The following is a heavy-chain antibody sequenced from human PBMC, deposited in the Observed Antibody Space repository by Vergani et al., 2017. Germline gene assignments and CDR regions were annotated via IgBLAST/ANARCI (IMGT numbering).Heavy chain of an antibody. J-gene: IGHJ4*02. CDR1: GFTFSSYA. CDR3: ARDRGLVGATEXFDY. CDR2: ISYDGSNK. D-gene: IGHD1-26*01. Sequence: QVQLVESGGGVVQPGRSLRLSCAASGFTFSSYAMHWVRQAPGKGLEWVAVISYDGSNKYYADSVKGRFTISRDNSKNTLYLQMNSLRAEDTAVYYCARDRGLVGATEXFDYWGQGTLVTVSS. V-gene: IGHV3-30*01.